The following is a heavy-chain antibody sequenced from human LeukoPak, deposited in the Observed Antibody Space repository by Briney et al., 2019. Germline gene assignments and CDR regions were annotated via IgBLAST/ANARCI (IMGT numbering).Heavy chain of an antibody. CDR2: IYPRGST. D-gene: IGHD6-19*01. Sequence: SETLSLTCAVSGGSISSGSYSWSWIRQPPGKGLEWIGYIYPRGSTYYNPSLKSRVILSLDKSANQFSLNLSSVTAADTAVYYCARDTIAVAGGGFDPWGQGTLVTVSS. J-gene: IGHJ5*02. V-gene: IGHV4-30-2*01. CDR3: ARDTIAVAGGGFDP. CDR1: GGSISSGSYS.